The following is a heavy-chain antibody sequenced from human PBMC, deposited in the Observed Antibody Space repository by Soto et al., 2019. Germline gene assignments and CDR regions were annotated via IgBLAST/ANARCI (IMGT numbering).Heavy chain of an antibody. D-gene: IGHD6-13*01. J-gene: IGHJ4*02. CDR1: GYSFTDYY. Sequence: QVQLVQSGTEVKKPGASVKVACKAFGYSFTDYYIHWVRQAPGQGLEWLGWINPNNGGTDYAQKCRDWVTITRDTSISTAYMELKRLRSHDTAVYYCAIAIPSSGWSLFDYWGQGTLVTVSS. CDR3: AIAIPSSGWSLFDY. CDR2: INPNNGGT. V-gene: IGHV1-2*04.